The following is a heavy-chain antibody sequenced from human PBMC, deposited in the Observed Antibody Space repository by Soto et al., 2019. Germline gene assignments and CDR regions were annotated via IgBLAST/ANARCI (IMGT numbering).Heavy chain of an antibody. CDR3: ARDKMIDDFGLGTFDY. CDR2: ISGYNGKT. J-gene: IGHJ4*02. CDR1: GYTFTSFG. D-gene: IGHD3-10*01. Sequence: QGHLVQSGPEVKKPGASVKVSCKASGYTFTSFGVSWLRQAPGQGPEWMGWISGYNGKTKFAQKVQGRVTLTTDTSTTTAYMELRSLRSDDTAVYYFARDKMIDDFGLGTFDYWGQGTVVTVSS. V-gene: IGHV1-18*04.